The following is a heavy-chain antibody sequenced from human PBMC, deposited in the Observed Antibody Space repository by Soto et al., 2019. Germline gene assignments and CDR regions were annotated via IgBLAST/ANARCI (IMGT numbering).Heavy chain of an antibody. J-gene: IGHJ6*03. CDR1: GFTFSSYG. CDR3: ANSGSGYDYYYYYYMDV. Sequence: GGSLRLSCAASGFTFSSYGMHWVRQAPGKGLEWVAVISYDGSNKYYADSVKGRFTISRDNSKNTLYLQMNSLRAEDTAVYYCANSGSGYDYYYYYYMDVWGKGTTVTVSS. V-gene: IGHV3-30*18. CDR2: ISYDGSNK. D-gene: IGHD5-12*01.